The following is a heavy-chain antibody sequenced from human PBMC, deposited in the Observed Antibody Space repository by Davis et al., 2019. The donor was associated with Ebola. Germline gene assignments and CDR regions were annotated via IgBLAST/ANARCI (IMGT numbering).Heavy chain of an antibody. CDR3: AKDPCSGGSCYLYWFDP. Sequence: PGGSLRLSCAASGFTFSSYAMSWVRQAPGKGLEWVSAISGSGDTTYYADSVKGRFTISRDNSKNTLYLQMNSLRAEDTAVYYCAKDPCSGGSCYLYWFDPWSQGTLVTVSS. CDR2: ISGSGDTT. D-gene: IGHD2-15*01. CDR1: GFTFSSYA. J-gene: IGHJ5*02. V-gene: IGHV3-23*01.